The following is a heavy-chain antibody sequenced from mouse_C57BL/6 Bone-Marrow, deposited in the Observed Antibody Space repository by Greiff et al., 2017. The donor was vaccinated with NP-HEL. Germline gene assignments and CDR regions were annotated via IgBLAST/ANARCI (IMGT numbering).Heavy chain of an antibody. Sequence: VQLQQSGPGLVQPSQSLSITCTVSGFSLTSYGVHWVRQSPGKGLEWLGVIWRGGSTDYNAAFMSRLSITKDNSKSQVFFKMNRLQADDTAIYYCAKPHYGSIYYAMDYWGQGTSVTVSS. D-gene: IGHD1-1*01. CDR3: AKPHYGSIYYAMDY. V-gene: IGHV2-5*01. CDR1: GFSLTSYG. CDR2: IWRGGST. J-gene: IGHJ4*01.